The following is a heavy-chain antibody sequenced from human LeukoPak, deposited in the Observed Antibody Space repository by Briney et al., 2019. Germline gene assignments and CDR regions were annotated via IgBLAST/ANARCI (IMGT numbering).Heavy chain of an antibody. CDR2: MYFRGRT. V-gene: IGHV4-39*01. J-gene: IGHJ5*02. Sequence: SETLSLTCTVSGVSLSSSDSYWGRVPQPPGKGLEWIASMYFRGRTYYNPSLKRRVTISLDTSKNQFSLKLSSVTAADTALYYCARHIYTETTYWFDPWGQGTLMTVSS. CDR3: ARHIYTETTYWFDP. D-gene: IGHD4-11*01. CDR1: GVSLSSSDSY.